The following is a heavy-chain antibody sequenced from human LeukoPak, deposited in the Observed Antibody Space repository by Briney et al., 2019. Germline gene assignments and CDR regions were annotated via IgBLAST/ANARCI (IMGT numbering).Heavy chain of an antibody. CDR1: GFPSSGHR. CDR2: ISSSSSYI. Sequence: GGSLRLSCAASGFPSSGHRMNGAPQAPGKGLKGVSSISSSSSYIYYADSVKGRFTISRDNAKNSLYLQMNSLRAEDTAVYYCARAKGSVPIDYWGQGTLVTVSS. D-gene: IGHD6-19*01. J-gene: IGHJ4*02. V-gene: IGHV3-21*01. CDR3: ARAKGSVPIDY.